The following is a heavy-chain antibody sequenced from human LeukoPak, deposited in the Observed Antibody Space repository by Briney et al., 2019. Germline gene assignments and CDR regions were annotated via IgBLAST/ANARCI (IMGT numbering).Heavy chain of an antibody. Sequence: SETLSLTCTVSGGSISSSSYYWGWIRQPPGKGLEWIGSIYYSGSTYYNPSLKSRVTISIDTFKNQFSLKLSSVTAADTAVYYCARFDSSWAYNWFDPWGQGTLVTVSS. D-gene: IGHD6-13*01. CDR2: IYYSGST. CDR3: ARFDSSWAYNWFDP. V-gene: IGHV4-39*01. J-gene: IGHJ5*02. CDR1: GGSISSSSYY.